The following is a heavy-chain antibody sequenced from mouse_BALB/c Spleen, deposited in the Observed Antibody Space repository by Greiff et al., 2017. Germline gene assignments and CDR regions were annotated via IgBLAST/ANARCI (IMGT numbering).Heavy chain of an antibody. CDR1: GFTFSDFY. V-gene: IGHV7-1*02. CDR2: SRNKANDYTT. CDR3: ARGPGAMDY. J-gene: IGHJ4*01. D-gene: IGHD4-1*01. Sequence: EVQGVESGGGLVQPGGSLRLSCATSGFTFSDFYMEWVRQPPGKRLEWNAASRNKANDYTTEYSASVKGRFIVSRDTSQSILYLQMNALRAEDTAIYYCARGPGAMDYWGQGTSVTVSS.